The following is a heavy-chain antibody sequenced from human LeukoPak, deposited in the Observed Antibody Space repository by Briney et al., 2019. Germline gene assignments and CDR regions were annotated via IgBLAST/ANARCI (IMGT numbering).Heavy chain of an antibody. CDR1: GGSISSSSYY. V-gene: IGHV4-39*01. Sequence: PSETLSLTCTVSGGSISSSSYYWGWIRQPPGKGLEWIGSIYYSGSTYYNPSLKSRVTISVDTSKNQFSLKLSSVTAADTAVYYCAVAAAGVTTYDYWGQGTLVTVSS. J-gene: IGHJ4*02. CDR2: IYYSGST. CDR3: AVAAAGVTTYDY. D-gene: IGHD6-13*01.